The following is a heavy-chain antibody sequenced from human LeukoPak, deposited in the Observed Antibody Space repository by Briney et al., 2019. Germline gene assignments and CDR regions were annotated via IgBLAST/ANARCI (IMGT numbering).Heavy chain of an antibody. CDR1: GFTFSGYW. D-gene: IGHD3-10*01. V-gene: IGHV3-7*01. CDR2: IKQDGSEK. Sequence: GGSLRLSCAASGFTFSGYWMSWVRQAPGKGLEWVANIKQDGSEKYYVDSVKGRFTISRDNAKNSLYLEMNSLRAEDTAVYYCARVSRFGGGAFDIWGQGTMVTVSP. CDR3: ARVSRFGGGAFDI. J-gene: IGHJ3*02.